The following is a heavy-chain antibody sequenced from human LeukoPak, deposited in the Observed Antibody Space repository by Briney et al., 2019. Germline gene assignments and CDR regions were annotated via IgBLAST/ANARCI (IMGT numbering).Heavy chain of an antibody. J-gene: IGHJ4*02. D-gene: IGHD3-3*01. CDR1: GYTFTSYG. Sequence: GASVTVSCKASGYTFTSYGISWVRQAPGQGLEWMGWISAYNGNTNYAQKLQGRVTMTTDTSTSTAYMELRSLRSDDTAVYYCARDHTYYDFWSGYSPECHFDYWGQGTLVTVSS. V-gene: IGHV1-18*01. CDR3: ARDHTYYDFWSGYSPECHFDY. CDR2: ISAYNGNT.